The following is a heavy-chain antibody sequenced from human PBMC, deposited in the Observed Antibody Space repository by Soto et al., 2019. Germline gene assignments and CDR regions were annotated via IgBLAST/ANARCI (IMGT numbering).Heavy chain of an antibody. Sequence: QVKLVESGGGVAQPGMSLRLSCAASGFTFENFGMHWVRQAPGKGLEWVAVIAYDGSSKYYADSVKGRFTISRDNSNNTLYLEMNSQRVEDTAVYYCGKSLDGVPVQEVGPRGQGAVVTVSS. D-gene: IGHD3-3*01. V-gene: IGHV3-30*18. CDR1: GFTFENFG. CDR3: GKSLDGVPVQEVGP. CDR2: IAYDGSSK. J-gene: IGHJ4*02.